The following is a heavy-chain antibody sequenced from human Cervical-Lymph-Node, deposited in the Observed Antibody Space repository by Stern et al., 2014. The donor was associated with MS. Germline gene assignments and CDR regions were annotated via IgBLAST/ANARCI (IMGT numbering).Heavy chain of an antibody. J-gene: IGHJ4*02. D-gene: IGHD3-22*01. CDR2: INPNSGGT. Sequence: VQLVESGAEVRKPGASVKVSCKSSGYTFTDYYVHWVRQAPGQGLEWMGRINPNSGGTNYAQKFQGRVTMTRDTSISTAYMELSRLTSYDTAVYYCARDTPNDSSGYFSYWGQGTLVTVSS. CDR3: ARDTPNDSSGYFSY. CDR1: GYTFTDYY. V-gene: IGHV1-2*06.